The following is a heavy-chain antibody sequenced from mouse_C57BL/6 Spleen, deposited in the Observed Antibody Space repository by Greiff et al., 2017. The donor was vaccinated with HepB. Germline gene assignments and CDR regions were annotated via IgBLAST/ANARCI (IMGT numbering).Heavy chain of an antibody. V-gene: IGHV5-12*01. CDR1: GFTFSDYY. CDR3: ASDAY. J-gene: IGHJ3*01. Sequence: EVKVEESGGGLVQPGGSLKLSCAASGFTFSDYYMYWVRQTPEKRLEWVAYISNGGGSTYYPDTVKGRFTISRDNAKNTLYLQMSRLKSEDTAMYYCASDAYWGQGTLVTVSA. CDR2: ISNGGGST.